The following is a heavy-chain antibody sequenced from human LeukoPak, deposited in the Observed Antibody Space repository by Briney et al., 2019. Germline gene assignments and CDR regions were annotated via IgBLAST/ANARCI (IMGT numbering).Heavy chain of an antibody. V-gene: IGHV4-34*01. CDR3: ARPYRRIWAWFDP. Sequence: SETLSLTCAVYGGSFSGYYWSWIRQPPGKGLEWIGEINHSGSTNYNPSLKSRVTISVDTSKNQFSLKLGSVTAADTAVYYCARPYRRIWAWFDPWGQGTLVTVSS. D-gene: IGHD3-16*02. CDR2: INHSGST. J-gene: IGHJ5*02. CDR1: GGSFSGYY.